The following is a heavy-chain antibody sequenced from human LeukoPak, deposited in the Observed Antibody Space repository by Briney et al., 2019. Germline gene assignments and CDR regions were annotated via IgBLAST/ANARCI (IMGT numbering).Heavy chain of an antibody. CDR1: GFTFSSYE. Sequence: PGGSLRLSCAASGFTFSSYEMNWVRQAPGKGLEWVAVISYDGSNNYYADSVKGRFTMSRDNSKNTLYLQMNSLRAEDTAVYYCAKGSSGSLNWFDPWGQGTLVTVSS. D-gene: IGHD3-22*01. V-gene: IGHV3-30*04. CDR3: AKGSSGSLNWFDP. CDR2: ISYDGSNN. J-gene: IGHJ5*02.